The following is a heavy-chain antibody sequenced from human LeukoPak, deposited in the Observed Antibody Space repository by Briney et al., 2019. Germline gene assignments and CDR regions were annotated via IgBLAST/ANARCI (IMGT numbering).Heavy chain of an antibody. CDR1: GGSISSYY. Sequence: PSETLSLTCTVSGGSISSYYWSWIRQPPGKGLEWIGYIYYSGSTNYNPSLKSRVTISVDTSKNQFSLKRSSVTAADTAVYYCARGMTYYDFWSGYHTDYYYYYMDVWGKGTTVTVSS. V-gene: IGHV4-59*01. J-gene: IGHJ6*03. D-gene: IGHD3-3*01. CDR2: IYYSGST. CDR3: ARGMTYYDFWSGYHTDYYYYYMDV.